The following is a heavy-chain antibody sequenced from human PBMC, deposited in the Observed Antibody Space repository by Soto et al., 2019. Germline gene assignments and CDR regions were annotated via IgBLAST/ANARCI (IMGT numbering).Heavy chain of an antibody. D-gene: IGHD2-2*02. Sequence: PGGSLRLSCAASGFTFSSYAMSWVRQAPGKGLEWVSAISGSGGSTYYADSVKGRFTISRDNSKNTLYLQMNSLRAEDTAVYYCAKDLVVVPAAIWDNWFDPWGQGTLVTVSS. J-gene: IGHJ5*02. CDR2: ISGSGGST. CDR1: GFTFSSYA. CDR3: AKDLVVVPAAIWDNWFDP. V-gene: IGHV3-23*01.